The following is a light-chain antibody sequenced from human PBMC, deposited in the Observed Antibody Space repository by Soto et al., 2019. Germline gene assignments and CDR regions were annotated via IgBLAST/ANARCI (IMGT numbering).Light chain of an antibody. CDR2: RAS. CDR3: QQYNSYPWT. Sequence: DIQMTQSPSTLSASVGDRVTITCRASQYISSWLAWYQQKPGKAPKLLIYRASSLESGVPSRFSGSGSGTEFTLTISSLQPDDFATYYCQQYNSYPWTFGQGTKVEIK. V-gene: IGKV1-5*03. CDR1: QYISSW. J-gene: IGKJ1*01.